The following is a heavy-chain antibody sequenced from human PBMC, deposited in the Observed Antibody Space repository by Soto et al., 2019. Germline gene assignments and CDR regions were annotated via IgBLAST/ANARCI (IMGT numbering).Heavy chain of an antibody. CDR3: ARNYYDSSGRTYFDY. Sequence: SVKTACKSPVGTFSSYAITWVRQAPGQGLEWMGGIIPIFGTANYAQKFQGRVTITADESTSTAYMELSRLTSEDTAVYYCARNYYDSSGRTYFDYWGQGTLVTGSA. D-gene: IGHD3-22*01. CDR1: VGTFSSYA. J-gene: IGHJ4*02. V-gene: IGHV1-69*13. CDR2: IIPIFGTA.